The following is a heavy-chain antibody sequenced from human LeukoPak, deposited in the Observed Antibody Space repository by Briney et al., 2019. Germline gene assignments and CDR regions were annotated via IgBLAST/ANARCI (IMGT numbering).Heavy chain of an antibody. J-gene: IGHJ4*02. V-gene: IGHV4-39*01. CDR1: GGSISSSSYY. CDR3: ARVREMATILFNY. Sequence: SETLSLTCTVSGGSISSSSYYWGWIRQPPGKGLEWIGSIYYSGSTYYNPSLKSRVTISVDTSKNQFSLKLSSVTAADTAVYYCARVREMATILFNYWGQGTLVTVSS. CDR2: IYYSGST. D-gene: IGHD5-24*01.